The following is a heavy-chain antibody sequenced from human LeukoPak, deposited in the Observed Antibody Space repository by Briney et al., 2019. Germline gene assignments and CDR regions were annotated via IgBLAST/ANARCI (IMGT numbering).Heavy chain of an antibody. CDR1: GGSISSSNW. J-gene: IGHJ4*02. CDR2: IYHSGST. D-gene: IGHD3-10*01. Sequence: SETLSLTCAVSGGSISSSNWWSWVRQPPGKGLEWIGEIYHSGSTNYNPSLKSRVTISVDKSKNQFSLKLSSVTAADTAVYYCARESMNYYGSGDYFDYWGQGTLVTVSS. CDR3: ARESMNYYGSGDYFDY. V-gene: IGHV4-4*02.